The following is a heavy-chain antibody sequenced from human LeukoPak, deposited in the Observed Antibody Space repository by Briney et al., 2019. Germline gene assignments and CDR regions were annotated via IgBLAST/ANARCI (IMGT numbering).Heavy chain of an antibody. V-gene: IGHV3-21*01. CDR3: ARDQYGSGSYSFDY. CDR1: GFSFISYS. CDR2: ISSSSDYI. Sequence: GGSLRLSCAASGFSFISYSMNWVRQAPGKGLEWVSSISSSSDYIYHADSVKGRFTISRDNSKNSLYLQMNSLRAEDTAVYYCARDQYGSGSYSFDYWGQGTLVTVSS. J-gene: IGHJ4*02. D-gene: IGHD3-10*01.